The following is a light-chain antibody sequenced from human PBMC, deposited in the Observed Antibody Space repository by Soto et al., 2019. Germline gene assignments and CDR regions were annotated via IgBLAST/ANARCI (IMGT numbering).Light chain of an antibody. CDR3: QQRNVWPPVT. Sequence: IVMTQSPATLSVSPGERATLSCRASQNIGNKVGWYQQKPGQAPRLLIYGTSARATGIPATFSGSGSGTEFTLTISSLEPEDSAVYYCQQRNVWPPVTFGQGTRLEIK. J-gene: IGKJ5*01. V-gene: IGKV3-15*01. CDR1: QNIGNK. CDR2: GTS.